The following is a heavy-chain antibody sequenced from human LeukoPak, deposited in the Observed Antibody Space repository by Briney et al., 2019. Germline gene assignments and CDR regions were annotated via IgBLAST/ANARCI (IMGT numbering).Heavy chain of an antibody. CDR2: ISSSSSTI. CDR1: GFTFSSYS. J-gene: IGHJ4*02. V-gene: IGHV3-48*01. CDR3: ARDHAILRREAQSIDY. D-gene: IGHD3-3*01. Sequence: PGGSLRLSCAASGFTFSSYSMNWVRQAPGKGLEWVSYISSSSSTIYYADSVKGRFTISRDNAKNSLYLQMNSLRAEDTAVYYCARDHAILRREAQSIDYWGQGTLVTVSS.